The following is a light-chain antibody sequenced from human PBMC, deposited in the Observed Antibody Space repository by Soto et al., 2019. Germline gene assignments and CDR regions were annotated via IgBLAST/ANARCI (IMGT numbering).Light chain of an antibody. CDR3: QVWDSGSAHVV. J-gene: IGLJ2*01. Sequence: SYELTQPPSVSVAPGKTASISCGGNDIGSKGVHWYQQKPGQAPVLVIYSDTDLPPVITERFSGSNSANLATLTISRVEAGDEADYYCQVWDSGSAHVVFGRGTKLTVL. CDR1: DIGSKG. V-gene: IGLV3-21*04. CDR2: SDT.